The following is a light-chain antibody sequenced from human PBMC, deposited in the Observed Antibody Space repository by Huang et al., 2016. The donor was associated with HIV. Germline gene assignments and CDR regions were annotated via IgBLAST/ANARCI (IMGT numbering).Light chain of an antibody. J-gene: IGKJ4*01. Sequence: DIVMTQSPDSLAVSLGERATINCKSSQSVLYRSNNKTYLAWYQQKPGQPPKLLIYWASTRESGVPDRFSGSGSGTDFTLTISSLQAEDVAVYYCQQYYSTLTFGGGTKVEIK. CDR1: QSVLYRSNNKTY. V-gene: IGKV4-1*01. CDR3: QQYYSTLT. CDR2: WAS.